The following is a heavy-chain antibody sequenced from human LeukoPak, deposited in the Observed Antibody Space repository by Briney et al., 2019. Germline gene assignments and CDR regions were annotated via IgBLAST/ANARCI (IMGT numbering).Heavy chain of an antibody. CDR3: AREVAAAVYYFDF. CDR2: IYYSGIT. CDR1: GGSINSGGFY. D-gene: IGHD6-13*01. V-gene: IGHV4-31*03. Sequence: SETLSLTCTVSGGSINSGGFYWTWIRQHPGKGLEWIGNIYYSGITYNNPSLKSRVTISIDTSKNQFSLRLSSATVADTAVYYCAREVAAAVYYFDFWGQGALVTVSS. J-gene: IGHJ4*02.